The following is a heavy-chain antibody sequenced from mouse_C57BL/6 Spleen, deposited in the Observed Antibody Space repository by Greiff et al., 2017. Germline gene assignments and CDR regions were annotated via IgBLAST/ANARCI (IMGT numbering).Heavy chain of an antibody. CDR3: ARGGSNQGFDY. Sequence: VQLKESGPGLVKPSQSLSLTCSVTGYSITSGYYWNWIRQFPGNKLEWMGYISYDGSNNYNPSLKNRISITRDTSKNQFVLKLNSVTTEDTATYYCARGGSNQGFDYWGQGTTLTVSS. CDR1: GYSITSGYY. CDR2: ISYDGSN. J-gene: IGHJ2*01. D-gene: IGHD2-5*01. V-gene: IGHV3-6*01.